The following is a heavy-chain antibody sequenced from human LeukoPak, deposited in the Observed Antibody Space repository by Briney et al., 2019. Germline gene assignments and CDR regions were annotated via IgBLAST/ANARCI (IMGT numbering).Heavy chain of an antibody. CDR1: GFTFGVYG. J-gene: IGHJ4*02. D-gene: IGHD1-1*01. CDR2: IGHDGTSQ. Sequence: QAGGSLRLSCAASGFTFGVYGMHWVRQAPGKGLQWVAVIGHDGTSQRHADSVKGRFAISRDNPKNTVSLQMNSLRAEDTGVYYCARDLRAGYYFDNWGQGALVTVSS. CDR3: ARDLRAGYYFDN. V-gene: IGHV3-33*01.